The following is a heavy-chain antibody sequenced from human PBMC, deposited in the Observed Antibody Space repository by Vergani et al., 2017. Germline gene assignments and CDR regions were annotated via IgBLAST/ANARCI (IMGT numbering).Heavy chain of an antibody. CDR1: GYTFPSYG. CDR2: SSPSNGNT. Sequence: QVQLVQSGIEVKKPGASVTVSCKASGYTFPSYGVTWVRQAPGQGLEWMGWSSPSNGNTNYEQKIQGRVTMTTDISSSAAYMELRSLKSDDTAIYYCARDRGAGYLDYWGQGTLVIVSS. CDR3: ARDRGAGYLDY. D-gene: IGHD1-14*01. V-gene: IGHV1-18*01. J-gene: IGHJ4*02.